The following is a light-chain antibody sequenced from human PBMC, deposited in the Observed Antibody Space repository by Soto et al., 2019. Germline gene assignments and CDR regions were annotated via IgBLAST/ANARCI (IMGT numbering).Light chain of an antibody. J-gene: IGLJ3*02. CDR1: SSDVGGYNY. CDR3: SSYTSSSTWV. Sequence: QSALTQPASVSGSPGQSITISSTGTSSDVGGYNYVSWYQQHPGKAPKLMIYEVSNRPSGVSNRFSGSKSGNTASLTISGLQAEDEADYYYSSYTSSSTWVFGAGTKLTVL. V-gene: IGLV2-14*01. CDR2: EVS.